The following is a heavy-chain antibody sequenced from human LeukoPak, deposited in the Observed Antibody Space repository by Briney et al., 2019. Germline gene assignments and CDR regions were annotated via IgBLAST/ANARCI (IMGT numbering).Heavy chain of an antibody. J-gene: IGHJ3*02. V-gene: IGHV3-7*01. D-gene: IGHD2-15*01. CDR2: IMEDGSVK. CDR3: ARDAPPFICSGCHFDAFDI. CDR1: GFTFSSYW. Sequence: GGSLRLSCAASGFTFSSYWMTWVRQVPGKGLEWVANIMEDGSVKNYADSVKGRFTISRDNAENSLYLEMNSLRAEDTAVYYCARDAPPFICSGCHFDAFDIWGQGTMVTVSS.